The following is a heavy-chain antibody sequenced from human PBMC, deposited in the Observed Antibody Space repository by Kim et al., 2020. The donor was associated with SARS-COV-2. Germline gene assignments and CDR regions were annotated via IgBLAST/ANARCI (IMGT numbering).Heavy chain of an antibody. CDR1: GGSISSGSYY. D-gene: IGHD3-10*01. J-gene: IGHJ6*02. V-gene: IGHV4-61*02. CDR2: IYTSGST. CDR3: AREGTVVRGGDLYYYYYGMDV. Sequence: SETLSLTCTVSGGSISSGSYYWSWIRQPAGKGLEWIGRIYTSGSTNYNPSLKSRVTISVDTSKNQFSLKLSSVTAADTAVYYCAREGTVVRGGDLYYYYYGMDVWGQGTTCTVSS.